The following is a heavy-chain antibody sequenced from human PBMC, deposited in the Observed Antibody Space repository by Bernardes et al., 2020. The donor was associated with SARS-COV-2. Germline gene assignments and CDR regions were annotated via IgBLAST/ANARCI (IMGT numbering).Heavy chain of an antibody. CDR3: ARGGFYYLDY. Sequence: GGSLRLSCAASGFTFSSYWMHWVRQAPGKGLVWVSGINSDGSTTRYADSVKGRFTISRDNAKNTLYLQLNSLRAEDTAVYYCARGGFYYLDYWGQGTLVTVSS. CDR1: GFTFSSYW. J-gene: IGHJ4*02. D-gene: IGHD3-3*01. CDR2: INSDGSTT. V-gene: IGHV3-74*01.